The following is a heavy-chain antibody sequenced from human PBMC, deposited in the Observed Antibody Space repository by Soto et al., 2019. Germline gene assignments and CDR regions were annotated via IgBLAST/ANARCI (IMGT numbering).Heavy chain of an antibody. CDR1: GGSFSGYY. CDR2: INHSGST. Sequence: SETLSLTCAVYGGSFSGYYWSWIRQPPGKGLEWIGEINHSGSTNYNPSLKSRVTISVDTSKNQFSLKLSSVTAADTAVYYCARERLRDGWGIRYYYGMDVWGQGTTVTVSS. D-gene: IGHD4-17*01. CDR3: ARERLRDGWGIRYYYGMDV. V-gene: IGHV4-34*01. J-gene: IGHJ6*02.